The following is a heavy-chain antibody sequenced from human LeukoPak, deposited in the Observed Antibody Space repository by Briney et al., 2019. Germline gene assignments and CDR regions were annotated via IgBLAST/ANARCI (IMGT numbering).Heavy chain of an antibody. J-gene: IGHJ4*02. CDR1: GFTFSSYA. D-gene: IGHD3-9*01. Sequence: PGGSLRLSCAASGFTFSSYAMSWVRQAPGKGLEWVSVIYSGGSTYYADSVKGRFTISRDNSKNTLYLQLNSLRAEDTAVYYCAKDLTGPYLDYWGQGTLVTVSS. CDR2: IYSGGST. V-gene: IGHV3-23*03. CDR3: AKDLTGPYLDY.